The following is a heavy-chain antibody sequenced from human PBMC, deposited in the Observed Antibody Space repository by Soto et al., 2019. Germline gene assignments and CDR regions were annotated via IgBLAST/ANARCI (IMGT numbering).Heavy chain of an antibody. CDR2: IIPILGIA. D-gene: IGHD1-26*01. V-gene: IGHV1-69*02. Sequence: QVQLVQSGAEVKKPGSSVKVSCKASGGTFSSYTISWVRQAPGQGLEWMGRIIPILGIANYAQKFQGRVTITADKATSPAYMELSSVRSEDTDVYYCARPETKLRNTPFYYYGMDVWGQGTTVTVSS. CDR3: ARPETKLRNTPFYYYGMDV. J-gene: IGHJ6*02. CDR1: GGTFSSYT.